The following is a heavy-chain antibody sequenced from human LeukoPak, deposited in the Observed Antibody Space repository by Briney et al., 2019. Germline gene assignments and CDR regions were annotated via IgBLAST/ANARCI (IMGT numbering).Heavy chain of an antibody. Sequence: HTGGSLRLSCAASGFTFSSYAMSWVRQAPGKGLEWVSAISGSGGSTYYADSVKGRFTISRDNSKNTLYLQMNSLRVEDTAVYYCAKDNRYSSVSQDYWGQGTLVTVSS. CDR3: AKDNRYSSVSQDY. V-gene: IGHV3-23*01. CDR1: GFTFSSYA. J-gene: IGHJ4*02. CDR2: ISGSGGST. D-gene: IGHD6-19*01.